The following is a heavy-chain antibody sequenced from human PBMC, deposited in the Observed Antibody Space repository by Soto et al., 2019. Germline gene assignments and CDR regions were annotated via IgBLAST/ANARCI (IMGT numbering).Heavy chain of an antibody. CDR1: GFTFSSYA. CDR2: ISYDGSNK. Sequence: GGSLRLSCAASGFTFSSYAMHWVRQAPGKGLEWVAVISYDGSNKYYANSVKGRFTISRDNSKNTLYLQMNSLRAEDTAVYYCARDRWDIWFGESGLNYYYYGMDVWGQGTTVTVSS. D-gene: IGHD3-10*01. V-gene: IGHV3-30-3*01. J-gene: IGHJ6*02. CDR3: ARDRWDIWFGESGLNYYYYGMDV.